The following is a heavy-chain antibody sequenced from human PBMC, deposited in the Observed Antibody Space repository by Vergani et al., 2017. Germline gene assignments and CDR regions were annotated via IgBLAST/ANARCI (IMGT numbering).Heavy chain of an antibody. J-gene: IGHJ4*02. Sequence: EVQLLESGGNLIQPGGSLRLSCGVSGFTFSNYDMTWVRQAPGKGLEWVSAISSSGTSTFYTDSVKGRFTISRDNSKNTLYLQMNSLRAEDTAVYYCAHRSNILNWGPGALVTVSS. D-gene: IGHD1-14*01. CDR2: ISSSGTST. CDR1: GFTFSNYD. V-gene: IGHV3-23*01. CDR3: AHRSNILN.